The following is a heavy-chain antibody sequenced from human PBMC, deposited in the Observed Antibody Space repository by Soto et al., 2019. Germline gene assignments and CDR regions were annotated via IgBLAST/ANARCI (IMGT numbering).Heavy chain of an antibody. CDR3: ARGRLYSSRVVTEWAK. D-gene: IGHD6-19*01. J-gene: IGHJ4*02. CDR2: INHSGST. CDR1: GGSFSSYY. V-gene: IGHV4-34*01. Sequence: SETLSLTCAVYGGSFSSYYWSWIRQPPGKGLEWIGEINHSGSTNYNPSLKSRVTISVDTSKNQFSLKLSSVTAADTAVYYCARGRLYSSRVVTEWAKWGQGTLVTVSS.